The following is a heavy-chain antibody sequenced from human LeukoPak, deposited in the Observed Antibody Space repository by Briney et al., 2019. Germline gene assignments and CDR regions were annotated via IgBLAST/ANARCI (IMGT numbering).Heavy chain of an antibody. D-gene: IGHD3-10*01. Sequence: SETLSLTCTVSGGSISTYYWSWIRQPAGKGLEWIGRIYTSGSTNYNPSLKSRVTISVDTSKNQFSLKLSSVTAADTAVYYCARDRLLWFGELFVPSYFDLWGRGTLVTVSS. V-gene: IGHV4-4*07. CDR1: GGSISTYY. CDR2: IYTSGST. CDR3: ARDRLLWFGELFVPSYFDL. J-gene: IGHJ2*01.